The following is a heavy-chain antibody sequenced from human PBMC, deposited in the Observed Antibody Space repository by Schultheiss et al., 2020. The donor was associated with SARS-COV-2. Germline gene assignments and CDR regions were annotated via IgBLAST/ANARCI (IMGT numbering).Heavy chain of an antibody. CDR3: VREGESIGWHFLDV. CDR1: GFTFSSSW. V-gene: IGHV3-74*01. Sequence: GGSLRLSCAASGFTFSSSWMHWVRQAPGKGLVWVSRINSDGSSTSYADSVRGRFTISRDNAKNTLYLQIDSLRVEDTGVYYCVREGESIGWHFLDVWGPGALVTVSS. CDR2: INSDGSST. D-gene: IGHD6-19*01. J-gene: IGHJ4*02.